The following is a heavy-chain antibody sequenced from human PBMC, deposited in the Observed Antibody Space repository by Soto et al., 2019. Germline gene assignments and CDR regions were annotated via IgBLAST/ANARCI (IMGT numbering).Heavy chain of an antibody. V-gene: IGHV1-69*10. D-gene: IGHD4-17*01. CDR2: IIPILGTT. CDR3: AREVYGDFDY. CDR1: GGTFRSYA. J-gene: IGHJ4*02. Sequence: GASVKVSCKASGGTFRSYAVSWVRQAPGQGLEWMGGIIPILGTTNYAQNFQGRVTISADKSTSTAYMELSSLRSEDTAVYYCAREVYGDFDYWGQGTLVTVSS.